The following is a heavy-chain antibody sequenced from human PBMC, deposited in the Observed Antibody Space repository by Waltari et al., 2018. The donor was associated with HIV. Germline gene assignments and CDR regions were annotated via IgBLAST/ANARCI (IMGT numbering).Heavy chain of an antibody. J-gene: IGHJ6*02. CDR2: ISSSSSYI. CDR3: ARDISYYYGMDV. D-gene: IGHD3-9*01. CDR1: GFTFSSYS. Sequence: EVQLVESGGGLVKPGGSLRLSCAASGFTFSSYSMNWVRQAPGKGLGWVSSISSSSSYIYYADSVKGRFTISRENAKNSLYLQMNSLRAEDTAVYYCARDISYYYGMDVWGQGTTVTVSS. V-gene: IGHV3-21*01.